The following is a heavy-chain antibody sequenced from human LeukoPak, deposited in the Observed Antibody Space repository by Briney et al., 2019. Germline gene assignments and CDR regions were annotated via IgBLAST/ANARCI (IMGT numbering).Heavy chain of an antibody. D-gene: IGHD5-18*01. J-gene: IGHJ4*02. CDR2: ISYDGSNK. CDR3: ARTYSYGYYFDY. CDR1: GFTFSSYA. Sequence: GGSLRLSCAASGFTFSSYAMQWVRQAPGKGLEWVAVISYDGSNKYYADSVKGRFTISRDNSKNTLYLQMNSLRAEDTAVYYCARTYSYGYYFDYWGQGTLVTVSS. V-gene: IGHV3-30-3*01.